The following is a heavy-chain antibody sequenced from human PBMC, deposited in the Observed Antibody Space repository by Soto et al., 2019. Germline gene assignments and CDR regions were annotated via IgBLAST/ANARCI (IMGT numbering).Heavy chain of an antibody. CDR3: AKALRDDAFDI. CDR2: ISYDGSNK. D-gene: IGHD4-17*01. V-gene: IGHV3-30*18. CDR1: GFTFSSYG. J-gene: IGHJ3*02. Sequence: QVQLVESGGGVVQPGRSLRLSCAASGFTFSSYGMHWVRQAPGKGLEWVAVISYDGSNKYYADSVKGRFTISRDNSKNTLYLQMNSLRAEDTAVYYCAKALRDDAFDIWGKGTMVTVSS.